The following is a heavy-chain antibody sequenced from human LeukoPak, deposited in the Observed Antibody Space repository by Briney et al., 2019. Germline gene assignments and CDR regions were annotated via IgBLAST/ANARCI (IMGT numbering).Heavy chain of an antibody. V-gene: IGHV1-2*02. CDR3: ARDISGLYSSSPFDY. CDR2: INPNSGGT. J-gene: IGHJ4*02. Sequence: ASVKVSCKASGYTFTGYYMHWVRQAPGQGPEWMGWINPNSGGTNYAQKLQGRVTMTTDTSTSTAYMELRSLRSDDTAVYYCARDISGLYSSSPFDYWGQGTLVTVSS. CDR1: GYTFTGYY. D-gene: IGHD6-6*01.